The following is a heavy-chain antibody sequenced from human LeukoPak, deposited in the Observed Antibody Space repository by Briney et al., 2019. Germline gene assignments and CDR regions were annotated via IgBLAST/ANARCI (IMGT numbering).Heavy chain of an antibody. CDR1: GYTFTGYY. V-gene: IGHV1-2*02. J-gene: IGHJ4*02. D-gene: IGHD6-19*01. Sequence: ASVKVSCKASGYTFTGYYMHWVRQAPGQGLEWMGWINPNSGGTNYAQKFQGRVTMTRDTSISTAHMELSRLRSDDTAVYYCARDRGPSGWDLGYWRQGTLVTVSS. CDR2: INPNSGGT. CDR3: ARDRGPSGWDLGY.